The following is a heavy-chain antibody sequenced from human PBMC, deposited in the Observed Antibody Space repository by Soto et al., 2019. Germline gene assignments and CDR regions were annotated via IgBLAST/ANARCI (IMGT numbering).Heavy chain of an antibody. CDR2: ISGSGGST. D-gene: IGHD3-10*01. CDR1: GFTFSSYA. CDR3: AREVTMVRGVSSGYGMDV. V-gene: IGHV3-23*01. J-gene: IGHJ6*02. Sequence: GGSLRLSCAASGFTFSSYAMSWVRQAPGKGLEWVSAISGSGGSTYYADSVKGRFTISRDNSKNTLYLQMNSLRAEDTAVYYCAREVTMVRGVSSGYGMDVWGQGTTVTVSS.